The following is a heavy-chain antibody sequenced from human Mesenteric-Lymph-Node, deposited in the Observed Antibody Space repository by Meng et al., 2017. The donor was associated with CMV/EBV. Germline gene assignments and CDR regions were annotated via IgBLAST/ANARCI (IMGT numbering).Heavy chain of an antibody. CDR1: GYSFTGYW. Sequence: KVSCKGYGYSFTGYWIGWVRQMPGKGLEWMGLIFPSDSTTTYSPSFQGHVTISADKSISTAYLQWSSLAASDTAMYYRTRREYASAWTPDYWGQGTLVTVSS. D-gene: IGHD6-19*01. V-gene: IGHV5-51*01. J-gene: IGHJ4*02. CDR2: IFPSDSTT. CDR3: TRREYASAWTPDY.